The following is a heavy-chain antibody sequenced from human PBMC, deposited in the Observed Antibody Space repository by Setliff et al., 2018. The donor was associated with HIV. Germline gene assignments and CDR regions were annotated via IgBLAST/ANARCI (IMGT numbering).Heavy chain of an antibody. CDR2: IYYSGST. Sequence: PSETLSLTCTVSGGSISTYYWSWIRQPPGKGLEWIGSIYYSGSTYYNPSLKSRVTISVDTSKNQFSLKLSSVTAADTAVYYCARHHYSNWFDPWGQGTLVTVSS. V-gene: IGHV4-59*04. J-gene: IGHJ5*02. CDR1: GGSISTYY. D-gene: IGHD2-15*01. CDR3: ARHHYSNWFDP.